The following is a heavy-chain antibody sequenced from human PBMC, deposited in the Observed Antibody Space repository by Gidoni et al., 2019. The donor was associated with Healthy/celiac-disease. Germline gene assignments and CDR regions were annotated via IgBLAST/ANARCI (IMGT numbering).Heavy chain of an antibody. CDR1: GVTFRSYA. Sequence: QVQLVESGGGVVQPGRSLRLSCAASGVTFRSYAMHWVRQAPGKGLEWVAVISYDGSNKYYADSVKGRFTISRDNSKNTLYLQMNSLRAEDTAVYYCARDGSSTSSDWDYGMDVWGQGTTVTVSS. CDR3: ARDGSSTSSDWDYGMDV. CDR2: ISYDGSNK. V-gene: IGHV3-30*04. D-gene: IGHD2-2*01. J-gene: IGHJ6*02.